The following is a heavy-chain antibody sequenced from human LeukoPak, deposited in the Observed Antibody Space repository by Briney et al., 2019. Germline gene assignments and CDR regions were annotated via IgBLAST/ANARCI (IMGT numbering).Heavy chain of an antibody. Sequence: PSETLSLTCAVSGYSISSTNWWGWIRQPPGKGLEWVGRIESKTDGGTTDYAALVKGRFTISRDDSTNTLYLQMNSLKSEDTAVYYCTTYGWGRKFDYSGQGVLVTVSS. J-gene: IGHJ4*02. CDR2: IESKTDGGTT. CDR3: TTYGWGRKFDY. D-gene: IGHD3-10*01. V-gene: IGHV3-15*04. CDR1: GYSISSTNW.